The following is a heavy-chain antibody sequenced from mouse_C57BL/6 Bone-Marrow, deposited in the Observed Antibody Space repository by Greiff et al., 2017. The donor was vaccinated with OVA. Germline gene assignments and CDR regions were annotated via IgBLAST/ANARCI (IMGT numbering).Heavy chain of an antibody. J-gene: IGHJ1*03. D-gene: IGHD1-1*01. Sequence: QVQLKESGPGLVQPSQSLSITCTVSGFSLTIYGVHWVRQSPGKGLEWLGVIWSGGSTDYNAAFISRLSISKDNSKSQVFFKMNSLQADDTAIYYCARIYYGSSYDWYFDVWGTGTTVTVSS. CDR2: IWSGGST. CDR1: GFSLTIYG. V-gene: IGHV2-2*01. CDR3: ARIYYGSSYDWYFDV.